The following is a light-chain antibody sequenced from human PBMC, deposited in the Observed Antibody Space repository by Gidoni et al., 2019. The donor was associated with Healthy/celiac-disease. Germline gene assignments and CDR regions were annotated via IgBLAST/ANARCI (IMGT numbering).Light chain of an antibody. V-gene: IGKV4-1*01. J-gene: IGKJ1*01. CDR1: QSVLYRSNNKNY. Sequence: DVVMTQSPDALAVSLGESATINCKSSQSVLYRSNNKNYLAVSQHKPGQPPKLLIFWASIRDSGVPDRFSGSGSGTDFTLPINSLQAEDVAIYYCLQYLHAPRTFGQGTMVEI. CDR3: LQYLHAPRT. CDR2: WAS.